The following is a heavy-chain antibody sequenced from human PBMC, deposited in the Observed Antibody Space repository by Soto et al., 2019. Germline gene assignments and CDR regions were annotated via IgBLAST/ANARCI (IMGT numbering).Heavy chain of an antibody. CDR2: IFYSGRT. D-gene: IGHD3-10*01. CDR3: ARGLRANRGRDYYGMDV. CDR1: DDSISSGSYS. J-gene: IGHJ6*02. Sequence: QVQLQESGPGLVKPSQTLSLTCTVSDDSISSGSYSWSWIRQHPGEGLEWIGYIFYSGRTYYNPSLKSRLTVSVDTSAKQFSLSLSSVTAADTPVYYCARGLRANRGRDYYGMDVWGQGTTVTVSS. V-gene: IGHV4-31*03.